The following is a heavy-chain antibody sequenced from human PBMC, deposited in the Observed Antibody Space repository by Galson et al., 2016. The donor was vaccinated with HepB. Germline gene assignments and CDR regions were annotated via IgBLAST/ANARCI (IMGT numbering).Heavy chain of an antibody. CDR2: ISSNSMIT. V-gene: IGHV3-11*01. CDR1: GFMFSDHY. D-gene: IGHD2-15*01. Sequence: SLRLSCAASGFMFSDHYMAWIRQAPGKGLEWISYISSNSMITYYADSVKGRFTISRDNAKDSLFLEMDSLRADDTAVYYCAGEGAWVERFDFWGRGTLVTVSS. CDR3: AGEGAWVERFDF. J-gene: IGHJ4*01.